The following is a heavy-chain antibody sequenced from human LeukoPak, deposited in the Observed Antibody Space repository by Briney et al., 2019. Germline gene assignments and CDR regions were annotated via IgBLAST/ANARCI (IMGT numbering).Heavy chain of an antibody. CDR2: INHSGST. CDR1: GGSFSGYY. Sequence: PSETLSLTCAVYGGSFSGYYWSWIRQLPGKGLEWIGEINHSGSTNYNPSLKSRVTISVDTSKNQYSRKLSSVTAADTAVYYCAREGQLLWFGELLYGYMDVWGKGTTVTVSS. D-gene: IGHD3-10*01. V-gene: IGHV4-34*01. CDR3: AREGQLLWFGELLYGYMDV. J-gene: IGHJ6*03.